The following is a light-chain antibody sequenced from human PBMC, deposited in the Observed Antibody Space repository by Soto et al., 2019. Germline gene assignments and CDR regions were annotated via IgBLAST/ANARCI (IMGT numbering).Light chain of an antibody. V-gene: IGLV1-44*01. CDR2: HNN. CDR3: AAWDDSLNGPI. J-gene: IGLJ2*01. CDR1: SSNIGSNN. Sequence: QSVLTQPPSASATPGQRVTISCSGSSSNIGSNNVNWYQQFPGTAPKLLIYHNNQRPSGVPDRFSGSKSGTSASLAISVLQSEDEADYYCAAWDDSLNGPIFGGGTKVTVL.